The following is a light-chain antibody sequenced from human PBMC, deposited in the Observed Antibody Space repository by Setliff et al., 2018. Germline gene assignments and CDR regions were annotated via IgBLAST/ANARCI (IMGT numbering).Light chain of an antibody. V-gene: IGKV3-15*01. CDR3: QQYNNWPPYT. CDR2: GAS. CDR1: ESVSSY. Sequence: EIVMTQSPATLSVSPGERATLSCRASESVSSYLAWYQQKPGQAPRLLIYGASTRATGIPARFSGSGSGTEFTLTISSLQSEDFAVYYCQQYNNWPPYTVGQGTKVDIK. J-gene: IGKJ2*01.